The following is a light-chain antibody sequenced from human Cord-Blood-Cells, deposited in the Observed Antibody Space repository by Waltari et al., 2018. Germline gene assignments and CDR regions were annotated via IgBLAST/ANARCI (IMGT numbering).Light chain of an antibody. J-gene: IGLJ2*01. CDR1: ALPKKS. V-gene: IGLV3-10*01. Sequence: SYELTQPPSVSVSPGQTARITCSGDALPKKSAYWYQQKSGQAPVLVIYEDSKQPSGIPERFSGSSSGTMATLTISGAQVEDEADYYCYSTDSSGNHRGVFGGGTKLIVL. CDR3: YSTDSSGNHRGV. CDR2: EDS.